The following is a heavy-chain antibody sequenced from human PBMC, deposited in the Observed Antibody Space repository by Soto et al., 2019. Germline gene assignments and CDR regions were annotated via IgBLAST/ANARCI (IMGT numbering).Heavy chain of an antibody. Sequence: EVQLVESGGGLVQPGGSLRLSCAASGSTFSSSEMHWVRQAPGKGLEWASYMSKSSSVIYYADSVKGRFTISRDNAKNLLYLQMNSLRAEDTAVYFCASVNLRFSYGIDVWGQGTTVTVSS. V-gene: IGHV3-48*03. CDR2: MSKSSSVI. J-gene: IGHJ6*02. D-gene: IGHD3-3*01. CDR1: GSTFSSSE. CDR3: ASVNLRFSYGIDV.